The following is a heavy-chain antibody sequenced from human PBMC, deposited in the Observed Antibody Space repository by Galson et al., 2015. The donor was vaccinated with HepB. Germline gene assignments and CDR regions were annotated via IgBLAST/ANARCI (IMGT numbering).Heavy chain of an antibody. CDR1: GFTFSRYG. CDR2: ISSSSTYT. CDR3: ARVHDSPDY. J-gene: IGHJ4*02. Sequence: SLRLSCAVSGFTFSRYGMIWVRQAPGKGLEWVSSISSSSTYTFYADSVKGRFTISRDNAKKSLYLQMNSLRAGDTALYYCARVHDSPDYWGQGTLVTVSS. V-gene: IGHV3-21*01. D-gene: IGHD1-1*01.